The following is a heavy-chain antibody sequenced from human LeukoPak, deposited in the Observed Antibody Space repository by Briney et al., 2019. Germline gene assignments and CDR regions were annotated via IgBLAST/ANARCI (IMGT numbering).Heavy chain of an antibody. CDR1: GFSFSSYW. J-gene: IGHJ6*01. CDR3: ARDSRIAVSQRGRYYYYGLAV. V-gene: IGHV3-7*04. D-gene: IGHD6-19*01. CDR2: IKQDGSEK. Sequence: GGSLRLSCAASGFSFSSYWMSWVRQAPGKGLEWVANIKQDGSEKYYVDSVKGRFTISRDNAKNSLYLQMNSLRAEDTAVYYCARDSRIAVSQRGRYYYYGLAVSGQGTTVTAPS.